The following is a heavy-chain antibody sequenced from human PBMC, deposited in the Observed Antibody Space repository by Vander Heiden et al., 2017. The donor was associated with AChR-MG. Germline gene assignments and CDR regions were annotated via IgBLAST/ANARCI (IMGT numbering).Heavy chain of an antibody. CDR2: INPNSGGT. CDR1: GYTFTGYY. D-gene: IGHD3-10*01. Sequence: QVQLVQSGAEVKKPGASVKVSCKASGYTFTGYYMHWVRQAPGQGLEWMGWINPNSGGTNYAQKFQGRVTMTRDTSISTAYMELSRLRSDDTAVYYCARDRYYYGSGSYSYGYWGQGTLVTVSS. J-gene: IGHJ4*02. V-gene: IGHV1-2*02. CDR3: ARDRYYYGSGSYSYGY.